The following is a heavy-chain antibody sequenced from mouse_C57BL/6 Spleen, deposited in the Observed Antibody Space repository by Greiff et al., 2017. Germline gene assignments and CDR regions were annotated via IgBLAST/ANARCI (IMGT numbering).Heavy chain of an antibody. CDR2: IDPSDSYT. J-gene: IGHJ4*01. V-gene: IGHV1-69*01. Sequence: QVQLQQPGAELVTPGASVKLSCKASGYTFTSYWMHWVKQRPGQGLEWIGEIDPSDSYTNYNQKFKGKSTLTVDKSSSTAYMQLSSLTSEDSAVYYCARSASITTVVARDYAMDYWGQGTSVTVSS. CDR3: ARSASITTVVARDYAMDY. CDR1: GYTFTSYW. D-gene: IGHD1-1*01.